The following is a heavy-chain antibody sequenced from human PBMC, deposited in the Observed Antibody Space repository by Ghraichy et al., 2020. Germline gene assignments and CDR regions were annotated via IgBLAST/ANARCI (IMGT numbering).Heavy chain of an antibody. CDR2: IYNSGST. CDR3: ARDPSSAGSSNNWFDP. Sequence: IAYIYNSGSTKYNPSLKSRVTISVDTSKNQLSLKLSSVTAADTAVYYCARDPSSAGSSNNWFDPWGQGTLVTVSS. J-gene: IGHJ5*02. V-gene: IGHV4-59*01. D-gene: IGHD6-13*01.